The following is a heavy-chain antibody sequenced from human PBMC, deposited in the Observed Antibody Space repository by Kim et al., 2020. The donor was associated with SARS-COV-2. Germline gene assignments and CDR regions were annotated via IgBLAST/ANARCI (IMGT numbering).Heavy chain of an antibody. CDR1: GGSISSSSYY. Sequence: SETLSLTCTVSGGSISSSSYYWGWLRPPKGPGLEWIGSIYYSGRSYSNSLNRRRAISTVNTSNTLYSLKLSSVTAAATAVYYCERLGSYSSSCYYFFCWG. CDR2: IYYSGRS. V-gene: IGHV4-39*01. CDR3: ERLGSYSSSCYYFFC. J-gene: IGHJ4*01. D-gene: IGHD6-13*01.